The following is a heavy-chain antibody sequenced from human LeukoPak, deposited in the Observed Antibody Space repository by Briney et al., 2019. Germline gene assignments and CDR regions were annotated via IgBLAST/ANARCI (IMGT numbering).Heavy chain of an antibody. J-gene: IGHJ3*02. V-gene: IGHV3-48*03. CDR2: ISSSGSTI. CDR3: ARDGMADILTGYPFGAFDI. Sequence: GGSLRLSCAASGFTFSSYEMNWVRQASGKGLEWVSYISSSGSTIYYADSVKGRFTISREHAKNSLYLQMNSLRAEDTAVYYCARDGMADILTGYPFGAFDIWGQGTMVTVSS. CDR1: GFTFSSYE. D-gene: IGHD3-9*01.